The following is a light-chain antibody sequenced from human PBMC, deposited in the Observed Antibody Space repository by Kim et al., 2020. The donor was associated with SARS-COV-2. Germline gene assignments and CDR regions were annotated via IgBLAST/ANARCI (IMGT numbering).Light chain of an antibody. CDR2: DKG. CDR3: QSYDNSLSGYV. CDR1: SSNIGAGYD. V-gene: IGLV1-40*01. Sequence: QRVTISCTGSSSNIGAGYDVHWYQQVPGTAPKLLIYDKGDRPSGVPDRFSGSTSGTSASLAITGLQAEDEADYYCQSYDNSLSGYVFGSGTKVTV. J-gene: IGLJ1*01.